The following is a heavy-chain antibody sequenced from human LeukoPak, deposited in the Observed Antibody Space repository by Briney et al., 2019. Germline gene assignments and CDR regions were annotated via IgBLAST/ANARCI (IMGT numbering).Heavy chain of an antibody. J-gene: IGHJ6*02. Sequence: SETLSLTCTVSGGSISYYYWSWIRQSPEKGLEWIGYIYYSGTTNYNPSLKSRVTISVDTSKNQFSLQLRSVTAEDTAVYYCAREDPQTTVPEGMDVWGQGTTVTVSS. CDR2: IYYSGTT. CDR3: AREDPQTTVPEGMDV. CDR1: GGSISYYY. V-gene: IGHV4-59*01. D-gene: IGHD4-17*01.